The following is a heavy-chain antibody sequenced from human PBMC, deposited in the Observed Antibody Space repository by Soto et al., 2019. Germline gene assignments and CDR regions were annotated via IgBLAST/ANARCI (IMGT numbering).Heavy chain of an antibody. Sequence: QVQLVEYGGGVVQPGRSLRLSCAASGFTFSSYGMHWVRQAPGKGLEWVAVISYDGSNKYYADSVKGRFSISRDNSKNTLYLQINSLRAEDTAVYYCAKTLASSITMIVVEAFDIWGQGTMVTVSS. CDR3: AKTLASSITMIVVEAFDI. V-gene: IGHV3-30*18. CDR1: GFTFSSYG. D-gene: IGHD3-22*01. CDR2: ISYDGSNK. J-gene: IGHJ3*02.